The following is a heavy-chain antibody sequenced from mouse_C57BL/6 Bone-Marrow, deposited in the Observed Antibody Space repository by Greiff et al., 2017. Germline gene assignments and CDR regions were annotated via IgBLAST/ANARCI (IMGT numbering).Heavy chain of an antibody. J-gene: IGHJ4*01. Sequence: VHVKQSGAELVRPGASVKLSCTASGFNIKDYYMHWVKQRPEQGLEWIGRIDPEDGDTEYAPKFQGKATMTADTSSNTAYLQVSSLTSEDTAVYYCTNPYAMDYWGQGTSVTVSS. CDR3: TNPYAMDY. CDR2: IDPEDGDT. V-gene: IGHV14-1*01. CDR1: GFNIKDYY.